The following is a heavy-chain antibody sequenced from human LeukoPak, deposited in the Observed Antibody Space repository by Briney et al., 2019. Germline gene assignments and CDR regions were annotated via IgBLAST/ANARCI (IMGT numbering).Heavy chain of an antibody. Sequence: AASVKVSCKASGYTFTSYDINWVRQATGQGLEWMGWMNPNSGNTGYAQKFQGRVTMTRNTSTSTAYMELSSLRSEDTAVYYCARKGIAVAGTDYWGQGTLVTVSS. CDR2: MNPNSGNT. CDR3: ARKGIAVAGTDY. J-gene: IGHJ4*02. V-gene: IGHV1-8*01. CDR1: GYTFTSYD. D-gene: IGHD6-19*01.